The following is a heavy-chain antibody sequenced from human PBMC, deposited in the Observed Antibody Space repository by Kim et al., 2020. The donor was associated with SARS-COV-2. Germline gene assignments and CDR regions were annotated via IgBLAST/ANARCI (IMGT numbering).Heavy chain of an antibody. V-gene: IGHV3-7*01. CDR3: VRDCGGDCYTY. CDR2: IKQDGSEK. J-gene: IGHJ4*02. D-gene: IGHD2-21*01. CDR1: GFTFSSYW. Sequence: GGSLRLSCAASGFTFSSYWMSWVRQAPGKGLEWLANIKQDGSEKQHVHSVRGRFTISRDNAKNSLFLQMNNLRVEDTAVYYCVRDCGGDCYTYWGQGALVTVSS.